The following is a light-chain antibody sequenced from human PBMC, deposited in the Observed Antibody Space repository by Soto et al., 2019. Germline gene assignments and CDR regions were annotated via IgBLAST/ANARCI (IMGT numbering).Light chain of an antibody. V-gene: IGLV1-47*01. J-gene: IGLJ3*02. CDR3: AAWDNSRRWV. CDR1: SSNIGSNF. CDR2: RTD. Sequence: QPVLSQPPSASGAPGQRVTISCSGSSSNIGSNFVYWYQQLPGTAPKLLIYRTDQRPSGVPDRFSGSKPGASASLVISGLRSEDEADYYCAAWDNSRRWVFGGGTKVTVL.